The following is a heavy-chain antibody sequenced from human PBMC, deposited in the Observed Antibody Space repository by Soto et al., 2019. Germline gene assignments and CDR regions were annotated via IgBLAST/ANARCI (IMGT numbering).Heavy chain of an antibody. V-gene: IGHV4-30-2*01. CDR1: GDTISTGGYT. CDR2: TYHSGNP. J-gene: IGHJ4*02. Sequence: PSETLSLTCDVSGDTISTGGYTWAWIRQPHGKALEWIGHTYHSGNPYYNPSLKSRVIISVDRSKNQFSLKVSSVTAADTAVYYCARRYGYRFDYRAQRTLVTSSS. D-gene: IGHD1-1*01. CDR3: ARRYGYRFDY.